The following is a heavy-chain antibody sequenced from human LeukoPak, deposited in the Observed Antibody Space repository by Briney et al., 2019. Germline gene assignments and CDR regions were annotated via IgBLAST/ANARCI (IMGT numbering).Heavy chain of an antibody. CDR2: IYSGGST. CDR3: ARELTYYYDSSAPSGWFDP. D-gene: IGHD3-22*01. Sequence: PGGSLRLSCAASGFTVSSNYMSWVHQAPGKGLEWVSVIYSGGSTYYADSVKGRFTISRDNSKNTLYLQMNSLRGEDTAVYYCARELTYYYDSSAPSGWFDPWGQGTLVTVSS. V-gene: IGHV3-66*01. CDR1: GFTVSSNY. J-gene: IGHJ5*02.